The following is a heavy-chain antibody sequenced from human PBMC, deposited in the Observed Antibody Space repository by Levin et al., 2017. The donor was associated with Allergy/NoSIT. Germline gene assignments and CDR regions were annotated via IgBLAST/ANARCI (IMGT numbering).Heavy chain of an antibody. Sequence: GGSLRLSCAASGFAFTYGMHWVRQAPGKGLEWVAVIWYDGSNKYYADSVKGRFTISRDNSKNTLYLQMNSLRAEDTAVYYCARWGSNGAFDSWGQGKMVTVSS. D-gene: IGHD3-16*01. CDR2: IWYDGSNK. V-gene: IGHV3-33*01. J-gene: IGHJ3*02. CDR3: ARWGSNGAFDS. CDR1: GFAFTYG.